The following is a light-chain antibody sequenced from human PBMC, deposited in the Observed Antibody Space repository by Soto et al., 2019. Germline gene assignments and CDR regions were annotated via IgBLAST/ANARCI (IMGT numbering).Light chain of an antibody. CDR1: SSNFKTNT. CDR2: SNN. J-gene: IGLJ2*01. Sequence: QSVLTQPPSASGTPGQRVTISCSGGSSNFKTNTASWYQQLPGAAPRLLIYSNNQRPSGAPDRFSGSKSGTSASLAISGLQSEDDGTYHCATWDDSLNGLIFGGGTKLTVL. CDR3: ATWDDSLNGLI. V-gene: IGLV1-44*01.